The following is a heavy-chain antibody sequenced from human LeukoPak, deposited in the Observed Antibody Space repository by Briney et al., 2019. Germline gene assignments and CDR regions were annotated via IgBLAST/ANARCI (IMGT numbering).Heavy chain of an antibody. V-gene: IGHV3-7*04. CDR3: ARYCGGGSCFDD. CDR2: IKADGSEK. Sequence: GGSLRLSCAASGFPFSSRWMSWVRQAPGKGLEWVANIKADGSEKYYVDSVKGRFTVSRDNAKNSLFLQMNSLRAEDTGLYYCARYCGGGSCFDDWGRGTLVTVSS. D-gene: IGHD2-15*01. CDR1: GFPFSSRW. J-gene: IGHJ4*02.